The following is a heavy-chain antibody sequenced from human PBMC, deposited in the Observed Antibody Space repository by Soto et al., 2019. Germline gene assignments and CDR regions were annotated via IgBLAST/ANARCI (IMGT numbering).Heavy chain of an antibody. CDR3: AISLDDYGDCSYYFHH. J-gene: IGHJ1*01. V-gene: IGHV4-59*01. CDR1: GGSISRYY. D-gene: IGHD4-17*01. CDR2: TYYTGST. Sequence: QVQLQESGPGLVKPSETLSLTCTVSGGSISRYYWSWIRQPPGKGLEWIGYTYYTGSTNYNPSLKSRVTMSVVTSKSQFALKLTSVTAADTAVYYCAISLDDYGDCSYYFHHWGQGTLVTVSS.